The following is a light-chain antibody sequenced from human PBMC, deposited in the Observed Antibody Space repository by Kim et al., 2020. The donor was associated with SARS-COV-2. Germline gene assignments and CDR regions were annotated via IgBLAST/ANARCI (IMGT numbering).Light chain of an antibody. J-gene: IGKJ1*01. CDR2: AAF. CDR3: LQDYDYPRT. Sequence: AIQMTQSPSSLSASVGDRVTITCRASQGIKTDLSWYQQRPGKAPKLLIYAAFSLQSGVPSRFSGSGSGTDFTLTIRSLQPEDFATYYCLQDYDYPRTFGQGTKVDIK. CDR1: QGIKTD. V-gene: IGKV1-6*01.